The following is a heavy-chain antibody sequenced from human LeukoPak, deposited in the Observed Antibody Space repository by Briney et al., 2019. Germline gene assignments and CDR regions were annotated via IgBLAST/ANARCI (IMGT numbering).Heavy chain of an antibody. CDR2: ISYDGSNK. CDR3: ARPIPTLGELSHGDY. D-gene: IGHD3-16*02. V-gene: IGHV3-30-3*01. Sequence: GGSLRLSCAASGFTFSSYAMHWVRQAPGKGLEWVAVISYDGSNKYYADSVKGRFTISRDNSKNTLYLQMNSLRAEDTAVYYCARPIPTLGELSHGDYWGQGTLVTVSS. J-gene: IGHJ4*02. CDR1: GFTFSSYA.